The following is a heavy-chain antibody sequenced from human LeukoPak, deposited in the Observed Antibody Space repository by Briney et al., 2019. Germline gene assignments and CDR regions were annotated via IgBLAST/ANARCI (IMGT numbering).Heavy chain of an antibody. V-gene: IGHV1-2*02. CDR2: INPNSGVT. CDR1: GYTFTAYY. J-gene: IGHJ3*02. CDR3: ARVGKMATIFGAFDI. Sequence: ASVKVSCKASGYTFTAYYVYWVRRAPGQGLEWLGWINPNSGVTNFAQKFQGRVTMTSDTSISTAYMDLSSLSSDDTAVYYCARVGKMATIFGAFDIWGQGTMVTVSS. D-gene: IGHD5-24*01.